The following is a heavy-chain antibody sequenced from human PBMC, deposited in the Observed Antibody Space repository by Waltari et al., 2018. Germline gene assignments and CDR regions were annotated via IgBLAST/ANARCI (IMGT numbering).Heavy chain of an antibody. J-gene: IGHJ6*02. CDR3: VKGLQLYYYFGMDV. Sequence: EVQLVESGGGLVQPGRSLRLSCTASGFTFDDYAMHWVRQAPGKGLGWVSGISWNIGNIAYPDSVKGRFTVSIDNAKNSLYLQMNSLRPDDTALYYCVKGLQLYYYFGMDVWGQGTTVTVS. V-gene: IGHV3-9*01. CDR2: ISWNIGNI. CDR1: GFTFDDYA.